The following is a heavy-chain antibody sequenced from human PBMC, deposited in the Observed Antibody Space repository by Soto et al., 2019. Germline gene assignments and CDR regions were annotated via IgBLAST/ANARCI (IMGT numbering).Heavy chain of an antibody. CDR1: GYSISLGYY. V-gene: IGHV4-38-2*01. CDR2: IYNGGIP. J-gene: IGHJ4*02. Sequence: SETLSLTCAVSGYSISLGYYWSWIRQPAGKGLEWIGRIYNGGIPLIHPSLESRVALSLDTSKNQFSLTLSSVTAADTAIYYCASQDYDKSVYYFDYWGRETLVTVSS. CDR3: ASQDYDKSVYYFDY. D-gene: IGHD3-22*01.